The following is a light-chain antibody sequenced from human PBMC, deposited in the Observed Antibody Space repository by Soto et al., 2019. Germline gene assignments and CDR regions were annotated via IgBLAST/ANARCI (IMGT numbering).Light chain of an antibody. CDR1: QSVNSNH. CDR2: GPS. Sequence: EIVLTQSPGTLSLSPGERATLSCRASQSVNSNHIAWYQQKPGQAPRLLIYGPSSRATGIPERFSGSGSGTDFTLSISRLEPEDFAVYYCQQYGSSPLMYTFGPGTKLEIK. V-gene: IGKV3-20*01. J-gene: IGKJ2*01. CDR3: QQYGSSPLMYT.